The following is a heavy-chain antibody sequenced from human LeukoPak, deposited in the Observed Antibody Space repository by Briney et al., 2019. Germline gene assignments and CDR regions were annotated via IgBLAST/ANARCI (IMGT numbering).Heavy chain of an antibody. CDR3: ARGPLMSAGGGVDP. V-gene: IGHV4-4*07. Sequence: PSETLSLTCSVSGVSISNYYWSWIRQSAGKGLERIGRVSINGGSNYNPSLTSRVSMSIDTPKSQFSLKLTSVTAADTAVYYCARGPLMSAGGGVDPWGQGTLVAVSS. D-gene: IGHD6-13*01. CDR2: VSINGGS. J-gene: IGHJ5*02. CDR1: GVSISNYY.